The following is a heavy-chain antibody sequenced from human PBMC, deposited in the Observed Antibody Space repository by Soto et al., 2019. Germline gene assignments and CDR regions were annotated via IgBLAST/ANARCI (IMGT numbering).Heavy chain of an antibody. D-gene: IGHD5-18*01. CDR2: IIPMFGTA. Sequence: QVQLVQSGAEVKKPESSVKVSCKAPGGTFSTYAISWVRQAPGQGLEWMGGIIPMFGTANYAQRFQDRVTVAADESTNTVSMELSSLRSEDTAVYFCASGIQLWLRRINNGYSGGGQGTLITVSS. CDR1: GGTFSTYA. J-gene: IGHJ4*02. V-gene: IGHV1-69*12. CDR3: ASGIQLWLRRINNGYSG.